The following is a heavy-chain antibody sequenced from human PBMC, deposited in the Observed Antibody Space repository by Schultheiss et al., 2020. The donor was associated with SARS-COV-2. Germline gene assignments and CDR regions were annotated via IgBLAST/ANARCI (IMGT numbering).Heavy chain of an antibody. Sequence: GGSLRLSCAASGFTFDDYAMHWVRQAPGKGLEWVSGISWNSGSIGYADSVKGRFTISRDNAKNSLYLQMNSLRAEDTALYYCARDRHYYGSGSYYPYYYYYMDVWGKGTTVTVSS. CDR2: ISWNSGSI. D-gene: IGHD3-10*01. V-gene: IGHV3-9*01. J-gene: IGHJ6*03. CDR1: GFTFDDYA. CDR3: ARDRHYYGSGSYYPYYYYYMDV.